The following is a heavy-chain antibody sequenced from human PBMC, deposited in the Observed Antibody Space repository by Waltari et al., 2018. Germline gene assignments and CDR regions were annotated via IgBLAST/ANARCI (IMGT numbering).Heavy chain of an antibody. J-gene: IGHJ4*02. D-gene: IGHD1-26*01. Sequence: QVQLQQWGAGLLKPSETLSLTCAVYGGSFSGYYWSWIRQPPGKGLEWIGEINHSGGTNYNPALKSRVTISVDTSKNQFSLKLSSVTAADTAVYYCARVRGSGSYRRYFDYWGQGTLVTVSS. CDR2: INHSGGT. CDR1: GGSFSGYY. V-gene: IGHV4-34*01. CDR3: ARVRGSGSYRRYFDY.